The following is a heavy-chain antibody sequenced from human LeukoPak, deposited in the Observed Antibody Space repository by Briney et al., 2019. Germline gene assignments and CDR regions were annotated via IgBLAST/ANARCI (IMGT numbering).Heavy chain of an antibody. CDR3: ARDTNIPESETFHY. D-gene: IGHD2-2*02. CDR2: TNPNIGST. Sequence: ASVKVSCKASGYTFSDFYIHWVRQAPGQGPEWMGWTNPNIGSTNCAQKFQGRLTMTRDTSISTAYMELSGLRSDDTAVYYCARDTNIPESETFHYWGQGTLVTVSS. V-gene: IGHV1-2*02. CDR1: GYTFSDFY. J-gene: IGHJ4*02.